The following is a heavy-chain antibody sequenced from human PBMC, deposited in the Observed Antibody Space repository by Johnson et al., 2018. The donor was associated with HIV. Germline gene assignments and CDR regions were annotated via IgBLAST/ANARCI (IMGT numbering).Heavy chain of an antibody. V-gene: IGHV3-74*01. CDR3: ARDSGLLLWSQGGFSACDI. D-gene: IGHD3-10*01. Sequence: VQLVESGGGLVQPGGSLRLSCAVSGFSFSSYWMHWVRQPPGKGLVWVSRINSDGTTTTYADSVKGRFTISRDNAKNTLYLQMNSLRAEDTAVYYCARDSGLLLWSQGGFSACDIWGQGTMVTVSS. CDR2: INSDGTTT. CDR1: GFSFSSYW. J-gene: IGHJ3*02.